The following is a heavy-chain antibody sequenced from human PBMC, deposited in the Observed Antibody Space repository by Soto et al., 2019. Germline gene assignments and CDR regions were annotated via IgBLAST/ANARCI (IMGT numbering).Heavy chain of an antibody. V-gene: IGHV4-34*01. J-gene: IGHJ5*02. CDR1: GGSINSYY. CDR3: ARGLGGCSGGSCYPNRWFDP. D-gene: IGHD2-15*01. CDR2: INHSGST. Sequence: SETLSLTCTVSGGSINSYYWSWIRQPPGKGLEWIGEINHSGSTNYSPSLKSRVTISVDTSKNQFSLKLSSVTAADTAVYYCARGLGGCSGGSCYPNRWFDPWGQGTLVTVSS.